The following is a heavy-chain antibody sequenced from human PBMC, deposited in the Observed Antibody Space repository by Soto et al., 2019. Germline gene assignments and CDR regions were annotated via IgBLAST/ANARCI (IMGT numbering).Heavy chain of an antibody. J-gene: IGHJ3*02. CDR2: INSDGSST. CDR1: GFTFSSYW. Sequence: LRLSCAASGFTFSSYWMHWVRQAPGKGLVWVSRINSDGSSTRYADSVKGRCTISRDNAKNTLYLQMNSLRAEDTAVYYCARALRGTRWDDSFDIWGQGTMVTVSS. CDR3: ARALRGTRWDDSFDI. D-gene: IGHD1-7*01. V-gene: IGHV3-74*01.